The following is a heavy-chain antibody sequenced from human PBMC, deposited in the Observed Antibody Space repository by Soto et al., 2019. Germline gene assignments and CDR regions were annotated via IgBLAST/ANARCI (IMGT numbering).Heavy chain of an antibody. CDR2: ISSSSSYI. J-gene: IGHJ5*02. CDR1: GFTFSSYS. Sequence: EVQLVESGGGLVKPGGSLRLSCAASGFTFSSYSMNWVRQAPGKGLEWVSSISSSSSYIYYADSVKGRFTISRDNAKHSLYLQMNSLRGEDTAVYYCARGGLGYSWNDGDWFAPWGKGTLVTVSS. CDR3: ARGGLGYSWNDGDWFAP. V-gene: IGHV3-21*01. D-gene: IGHD1-1*01.